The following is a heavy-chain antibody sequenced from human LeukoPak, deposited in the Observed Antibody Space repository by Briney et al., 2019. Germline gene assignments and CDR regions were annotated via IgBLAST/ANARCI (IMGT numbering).Heavy chain of an antibody. CDR2: INHSGRT. J-gene: IGHJ1*01. V-gene: IGHV4-34*01. CDR1: GGSFSGYY. D-gene: IGHD2-15*01. CDR3: ARRLLGYCSGGSCYSGYFQY. Sequence: SETLSLTCAVYGGSFSGYYWSWIRQPPGKGLEWIGEINHSGRTNSNPSLKSRVTISVDTSKYQFSLKLSSVTAADTAMYYCARRLLGYCSGGSCYSGYFQYWGQGTLVTVSS.